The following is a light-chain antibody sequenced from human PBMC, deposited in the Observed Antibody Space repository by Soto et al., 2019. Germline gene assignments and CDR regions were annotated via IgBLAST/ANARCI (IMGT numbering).Light chain of an antibody. CDR3: CSYAGSSYV. CDR1: SSDVGSYNL. V-gene: IGLV2-23*02. Sequence: QSALTQPASVSGSPGQSITISCTGTSSDVGSYNLVSWYQHHPGKAPKLMIYEVTKRPSGVSNRFSGSKSGNTASLTISGLQAEDEADYYCCSYAGSSYVFGTGTQLTVL. CDR2: EVT. J-gene: IGLJ1*01.